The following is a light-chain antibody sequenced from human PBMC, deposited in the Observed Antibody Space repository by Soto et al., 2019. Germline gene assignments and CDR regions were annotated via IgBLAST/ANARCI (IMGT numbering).Light chain of an antibody. Sequence: LTQPPSASGSPGQSITISCTGTSSDVGGYNYVSWYQQHPGKAPKLMIYEVSKRPSGVPDRFSGSKSGNTASLTVSGLQAEDEADYYCSSYAGSNIVFGTGTKVTVL. J-gene: IGLJ1*01. CDR2: EVS. CDR1: SSDVGGYNY. CDR3: SSYAGSNIV. V-gene: IGLV2-8*01.